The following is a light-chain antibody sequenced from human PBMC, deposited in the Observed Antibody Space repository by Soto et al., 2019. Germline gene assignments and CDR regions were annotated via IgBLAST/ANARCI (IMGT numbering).Light chain of an antibody. CDR1: QSFRGL. J-gene: IGKJ5*01. V-gene: IGKV3-15*01. CDR3: KQYKEWPPFT. Sequence: PRARATLSCRASQSFRGLLAWYQQKPGQAPRLLIYDASTRATGVPARFSGSGSGTEFTLSISSLQSEDFAVYYCKQYKEWPPFTFGQGTRLEI. CDR2: DAS.